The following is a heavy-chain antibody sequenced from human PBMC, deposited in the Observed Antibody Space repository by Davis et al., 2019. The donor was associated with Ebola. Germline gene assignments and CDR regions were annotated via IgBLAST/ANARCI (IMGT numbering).Heavy chain of an antibody. CDR2: ISYDGSNK. J-gene: IGHJ4*02. D-gene: IGHD1-26*01. CDR3: AIDGRGSYVEY. CDR1: GFTFSSYG. V-gene: IGHV3-30*03. Sequence: SLNIPCAASGFTFSSYGLHWVRQAPGKGLEWVAVISYDGSNKYYADSVKGRFTIARDNSKNTLYLHMNSLRAEDTAVYYCAIDGRGSYVEYWGQGTLVTVSS.